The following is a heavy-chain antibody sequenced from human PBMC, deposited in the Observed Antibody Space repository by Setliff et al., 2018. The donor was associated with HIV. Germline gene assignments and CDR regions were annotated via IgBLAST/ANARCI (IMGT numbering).Heavy chain of an antibody. Sequence: SETLSLTCSVSGGSISSANYYWSWIRQHPGRGLEWIGYTHYSGRTSYNPSLKSRVSISVDTSKNQFSLKLNSVTAADTAVYYYARAGVYSYYDFDPWGQGALVTVSS. D-gene: IGHD4-4*01. CDR1: GGSISSANYY. V-gene: IGHV4-31*03. J-gene: IGHJ5*02. CDR3: ARAGVYSYYDFDP. CDR2: THYSGRT.